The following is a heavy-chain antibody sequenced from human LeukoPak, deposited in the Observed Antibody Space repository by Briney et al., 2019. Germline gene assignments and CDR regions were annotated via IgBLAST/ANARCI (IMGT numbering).Heavy chain of an antibody. V-gene: IGHV1-46*01. D-gene: IGHD6-13*01. CDR1: GYTFTSYY. CDR2: INPSGGST. J-gene: IGHJ4*02. Sequence: ASVKVSCKTSGYTFTSYYMHWVRQAPGQGLEWMGMINPSGGSTRYAQKFQGRVTMTSDTPTSTLSMDLSSLRSEDTAVYYCARAYIAAEGPLHWGQGTLVTVSS. CDR3: ARAYIAAEGPLH.